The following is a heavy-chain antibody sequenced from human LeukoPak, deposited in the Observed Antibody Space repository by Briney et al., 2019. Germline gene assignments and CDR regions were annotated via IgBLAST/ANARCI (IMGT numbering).Heavy chain of an antibody. CDR3: VRDLNYVFDY. J-gene: IGHJ4*02. V-gene: IGHV3-48*01. CDR2: IRSDSSTT. CDR1: GFTFSSFS. Sequence: GGSLRLSCAASGFTFSSFSMNWVRQAPGEGLEWVSNIRSDSSTTWYADSAKGRFTVSRDNAKNSLYLQLTSLTVEDTAVYYCVRDLNYVFDYWGQGTLVTVSS. D-gene: IGHD4-11*01.